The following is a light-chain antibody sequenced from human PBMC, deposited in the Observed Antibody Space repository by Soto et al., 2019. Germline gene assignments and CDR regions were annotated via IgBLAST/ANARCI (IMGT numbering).Light chain of an antibody. V-gene: IGKV3D-20*02. CDR2: GAS. CDR1: QSVSSSY. CDR3: LQDINYPWT. J-gene: IGKJ1*01. Sequence: EIVLTQSPATLSLSPGERATLSCRASQSVSSSYLAWYQQKPGQAPRLLIYGASSRATGIPDRFSGSGSGTDFTLAISSLQPEDSATYYCLQDINYPWTFGQGSKVDIK.